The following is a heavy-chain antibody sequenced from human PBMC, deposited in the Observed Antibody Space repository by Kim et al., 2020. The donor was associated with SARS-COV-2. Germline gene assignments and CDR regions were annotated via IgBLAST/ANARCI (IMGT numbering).Heavy chain of an antibody. CDR1: GGTFSSYA. CDR2: IIPILGIT. J-gene: IGHJ4*02. D-gene: IGHD4-17*01. CDR3: ARDRDYGDYYFDY. V-gene: IGHV1-69*04. Sequence: SVKVSCQASGGTFSSYAISWVRQAPGQGLEWMGRIIPILGITNYAQKFQGRVTITADKSTSTAYMELSSLRSEDTAVYYCARDRDYGDYYFDYWGQGTLVTVSS.